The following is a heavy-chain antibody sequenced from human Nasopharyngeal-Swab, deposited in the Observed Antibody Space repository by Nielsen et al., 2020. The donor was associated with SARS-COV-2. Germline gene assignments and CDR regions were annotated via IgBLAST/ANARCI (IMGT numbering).Heavy chain of an antibody. V-gene: IGHV3-73*01. D-gene: IGHD1-26*01. Sequence: GESLKLSCAASGLGFRSSPIIWVLQASGQGLEWVGRIRNKVNSYATTYGVSVKGRFTISRDDSKTTAYLQMNSLKTEDTAVYFCARINPASGSYYDDIDIWGQGTMVTVSS. CDR2: IRNKVNSYAT. J-gene: IGHJ3*02. CDR1: GLGFRSSP. CDR3: ARINPASGSYYDDIDI.